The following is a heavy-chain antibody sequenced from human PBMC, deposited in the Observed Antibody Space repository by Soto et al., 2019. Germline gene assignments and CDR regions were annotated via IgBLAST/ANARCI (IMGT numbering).Heavy chain of an antibody. CDR2: ISSYNGDT. V-gene: IGHV1-18*01. Sequence: ASVKVSCKASGYTFTRSGISWARQAPGQGPEWMGWISSYNGDTNYAQTFQGRVTMTTDTSTSTAYMELRSLRSDDTAVYYCAREGVASYYYYGLDTWGQGTPVTGSS. J-gene: IGHJ6*02. CDR3: AREGVASYYYYGLDT. CDR1: GYTFTRSG. D-gene: IGHD5-12*01.